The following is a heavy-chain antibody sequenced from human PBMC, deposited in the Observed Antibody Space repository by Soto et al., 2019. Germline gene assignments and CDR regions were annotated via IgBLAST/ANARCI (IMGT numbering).Heavy chain of an antibody. CDR1: GYTFTTYG. J-gene: IGHJ5*02. CDR3: ARDHGGSYQADSFDP. D-gene: IGHD1-26*01. Sequence: QVQLVQSGVEVKKPGASVKASCTASGYTFTTYGISWVRQAPGQGLEWMGWISPYDGDTNYADTLQGRVTLTTDTSTTTAYMELRSLRSDDTAMYYCARDHGGSYQADSFDPWGQGTLVIVSS. CDR2: ISPYDGDT. V-gene: IGHV1-18*01.